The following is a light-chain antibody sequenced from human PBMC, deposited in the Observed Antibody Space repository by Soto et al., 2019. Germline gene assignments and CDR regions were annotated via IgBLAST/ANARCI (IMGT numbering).Light chain of an antibody. V-gene: IGKV3-11*01. CDR3: QQRSNWPPI. Sequence: LTQPPATLSWSPGERATLPCMASQSVSSYLAWYQQKPGQAPRLLIYDASNRATGIPARFSGSGSGTGFTLTISSLEPEDFAVYYCQQRSNWPPIFGQGTRLE. J-gene: IGKJ5*01. CDR1: QSVSSY. CDR2: DAS.